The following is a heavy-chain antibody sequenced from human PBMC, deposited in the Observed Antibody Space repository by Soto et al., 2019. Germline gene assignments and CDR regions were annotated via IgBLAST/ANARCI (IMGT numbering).Heavy chain of an antibody. CDR2: IERDGSNT. J-gene: IGHJ6*02. Sequence: GGSLRLSCAASRFSFSSYWMHWVRQAPGKGLVWVSRIERDGSNTDYADSVKGRFTISRDNTKNTLYLQMNSLRAEDTAVYYCARSYYYYDLDVWRQGTTVAVSS. V-gene: IGHV3-74*01. CDR1: RFSFSSYW. CDR3: ARSYYYYDLDV.